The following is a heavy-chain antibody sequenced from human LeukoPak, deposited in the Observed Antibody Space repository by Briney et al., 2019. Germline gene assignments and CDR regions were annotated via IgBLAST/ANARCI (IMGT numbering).Heavy chain of an antibody. D-gene: IGHD3-22*01. Sequence: PGGSLRLSCAASGFTFSTYSMNWVRQAPGKGLEWISYISYSSSTIYYADSVKGRFTISRDNAKNSLYLQMNSLRAEATAVYYCARPDDSSGSFPDYWGQGTLVTVSS. CDR2: ISYSSSTI. CDR1: GFTFSTYS. V-gene: IGHV3-48*01. CDR3: ARPDDSSGSFPDY. J-gene: IGHJ4*02.